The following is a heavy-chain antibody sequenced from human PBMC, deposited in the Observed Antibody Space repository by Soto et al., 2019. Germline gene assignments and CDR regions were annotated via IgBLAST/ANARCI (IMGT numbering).Heavy chain of an antibody. CDR2: IIPILGIA. V-gene: IGHV1-69*04. Sequence: GASVKVSCKASGGTFSSYTISWVRQAPGQGLEWMGRIIPILGIANYAQKFQGRVTITADKSTSTAYMELSSLRSEDTAVYYCAREDVMITFGGVIPTVAPYYYYGMDVWGQGTTVTVSS. CDR1: GGTFSSYT. J-gene: IGHJ6*01. D-gene: IGHD3-16*02. CDR3: AREDVMITFGGVIPTVAPYYYYGMDV.